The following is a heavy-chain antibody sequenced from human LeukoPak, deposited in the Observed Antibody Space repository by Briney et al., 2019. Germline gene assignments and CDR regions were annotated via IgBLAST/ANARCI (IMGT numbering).Heavy chain of an antibody. J-gene: IGHJ6*02. CDR3: ARGMIFGVVMHSYGMDV. V-gene: IGHV4-59*08. CDR2: IYYSGST. Sequence: SETLSLTCTVSGGSISSYYWSWIRQPPGKGLEWIGYIYYSGSTNYNPSLKSRVTISVDTSKNQFSLKLSSVTAADTAVYYCARGMIFGVVMHSYGMDVWGQGTTVTVSS. D-gene: IGHD3-3*01. CDR1: GGSISSYY.